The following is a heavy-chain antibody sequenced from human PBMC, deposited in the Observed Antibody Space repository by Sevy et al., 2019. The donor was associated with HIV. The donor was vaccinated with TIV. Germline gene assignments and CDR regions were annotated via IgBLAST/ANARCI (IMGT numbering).Heavy chain of an antibody. V-gene: IGHV4-59*01. CDR2: IYYSGST. CDR3: ARVQDGYFDY. J-gene: IGHJ4*02. CDR1: GGTISSYY. Sequence: SETLSLTCTVSGGTISSYYWSWIGQPPGKGLEWIGYIYYSGSTNYNPSLKSRVTISVDTSKNQFSLKLSSVTAADTAVYYCARVQDGYFDYWGQGTLVTVSS.